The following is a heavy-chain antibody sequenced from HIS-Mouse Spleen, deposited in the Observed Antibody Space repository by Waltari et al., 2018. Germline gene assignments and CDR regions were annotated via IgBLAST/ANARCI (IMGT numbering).Heavy chain of an antibody. CDR3: ARMRYYDFWSGLDY. CDR2: IYYSGST. D-gene: IGHD3-3*01. V-gene: IGHV4-39*07. J-gene: IGHJ4*02. Sequence: QLQLQESGPGLVKPSETLSLTCTVSGGSISSSSYYWGWIRQPPGKGLEWIGGIYYSGSTYYNPSLKSRVTISVDTSKNQFSLKLSSVTAADTAVYYCARMRYYDFWSGLDYWGQGTLVTVSS. CDR1: GGSISSSSYY.